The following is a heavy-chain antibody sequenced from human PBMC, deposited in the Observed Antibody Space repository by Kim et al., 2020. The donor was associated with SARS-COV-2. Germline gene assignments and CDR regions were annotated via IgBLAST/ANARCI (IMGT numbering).Heavy chain of an antibody. CDR1: GYTFTSYY. Sequence: ASVKVSCKASGYTFTSYYMHWVRQAPGQGLEWMGMINPSGGTTSYAQKFQGRVTMTRDTSTSTVYMELSSLRSEDTAVYYCARNMDILVVSAAITNGYYSYGMDVWGQGTPVTVSS. D-gene: IGHD2-2*02. J-gene: IGHJ6*02. CDR2: INPSGGTT. V-gene: IGHV1-46*01. CDR3: ARNMDILVVSAAITNGYYSYGMDV.